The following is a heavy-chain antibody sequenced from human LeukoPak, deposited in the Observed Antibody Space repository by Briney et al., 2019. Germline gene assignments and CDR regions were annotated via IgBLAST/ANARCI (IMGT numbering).Heavy chain of an antibody. D-gene: IGHD4-17*01. V-gene: IGHV1-69*01. CDR3: ARDLRYPMAKKRIADPPLYYYYYGMDV. CDR1: GGTFSSYA. Sequence: GSSVKVSCKASGGTFSSYAISWVRQAPGQGLEWMGGIIPIFGTANYAQKFQGRVTITADESTSTAYMELSSLRSEDTAVYYCARDLRYPMAKKRIADPPLYYYYYGMDVWGQGTTVTVSS. CDR2: IIPIFGTA. J-gene: IGHJ6*02.